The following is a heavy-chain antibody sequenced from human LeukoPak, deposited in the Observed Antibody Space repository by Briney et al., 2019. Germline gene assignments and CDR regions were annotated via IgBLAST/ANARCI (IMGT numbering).Heavy chain of an antibody. V-gene: IGHV3-66*01. Sequence: GGSLRLSCAASGFTVSSNYMRWVRQAPGEGLEWVSVIYSGGSTYYADSVKGRFTISRDNSKNTLYLQMNSLRAEDTAVYYCARDSHGRYYYDSSGYWGQGTLVTVSS. CDR2: IYSGGST. J-gene: IGHJ4*02. CDR1: GFTVSSNY. CDR3: ARDSHGRYYYDSSGY. D-gene: IGHD3-22*01.